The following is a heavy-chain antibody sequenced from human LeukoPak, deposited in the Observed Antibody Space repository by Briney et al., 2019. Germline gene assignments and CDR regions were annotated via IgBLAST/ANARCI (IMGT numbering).Heavy chain of an antibody. CDR2: ISGSGDST. D-gene: IGHD3-10*01. CDR3: AKDRGIISDY. Sequence: PGGTLGLSCAASGFTFSNYGMSWVRQAPGKGLEWVSSISGSGDSTYYADSVKGRFTISRDNSKNTLYLQMNSLRAEDTAVYYCAKDRGIISDYWGQGTLVTVSS. J-gene: IGHJ4*02. CDR1: GFTFSNYG. V-gene: IGHV3-23*01.